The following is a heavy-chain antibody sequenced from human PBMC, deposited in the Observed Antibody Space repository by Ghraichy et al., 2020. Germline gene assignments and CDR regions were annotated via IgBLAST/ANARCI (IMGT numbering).Heavy chain of an antibody. J-gene: IGHJ4*02. V-gene: IGHV4-28*01. CDR1: GSSISSSNW. CDR3: AGTRYGVLTPALDY. D-gene: IGHD4-23*01. Sequence: SETLSLTCAVSGSSISSSNWWGWIRQPPAKGLEWIGYIYYSGSTYYNPSLKSRVTMSVDTSKNQFSLKLSSVTAVDTAVYYCAGTRYGVLTPALDYWGQGTLVTVSS. CDR2: IYYSGST.